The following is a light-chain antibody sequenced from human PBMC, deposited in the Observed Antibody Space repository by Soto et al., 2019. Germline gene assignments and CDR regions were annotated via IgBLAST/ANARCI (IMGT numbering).Light chain of an antibody. Sequence: DIQMTQSPSSLYASVGDRVTFTCQASQGISYRLNWYQQKPGKAPNLLICDASNLETGVPSRFSGSGSGTDFTLTISGLQPEDIATYYCQQYYDLPLTFGGGTRVEIK. V-gene: IGKV1-33*01. CDR1: QGISYR. CDR3: QQYYDLPLT. CDR2: DAS. J-gene: IGKJ4*01.